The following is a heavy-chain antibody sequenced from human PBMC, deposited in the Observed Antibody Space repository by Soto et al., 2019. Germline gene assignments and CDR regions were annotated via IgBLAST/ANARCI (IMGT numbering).Heavy chain of an antibody. D-gene: IGHD2-2*01. Sequence: QVQLVESGGGVVQPGRSLRLSCAASGFTFSSYAMHWVRQAPGKGLEWGAVISYDGSNKYYADSVKGRFTISRDNSKNTLYLQMNSLRAEDTAVYYCARPNIVVVPAATFDYWGQGTLVTVSS. CDR2: ISYDGSNK. V-gene: IGHV3-30-3*01. CDR1: GFTFSSYA. J-gene: IGHJ4*02. CDR3: ARPNIVVVPAATFDY.